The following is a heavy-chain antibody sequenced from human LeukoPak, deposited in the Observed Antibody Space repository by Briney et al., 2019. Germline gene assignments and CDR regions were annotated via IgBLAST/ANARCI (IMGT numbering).Heavy chain of an antibody. V-gene: IGHV4-4*02. J-gene: IGHJ6*02. CDR2: IYHSGST. Sequence: PSETLSLTCAVSGGSISSSNWWSWVRQPPGKGLELIGEIYHSGSTNYNPSLKSRVTISVDKSKNQFSLKLSSVTAADTAVYYCARASSGNYYYGMDVWGQGTTVTVSS. CDR3: ARASSGNYYYGMDV. CDR1: GGSISSSNW. D-gene: IGHD6-19*01.